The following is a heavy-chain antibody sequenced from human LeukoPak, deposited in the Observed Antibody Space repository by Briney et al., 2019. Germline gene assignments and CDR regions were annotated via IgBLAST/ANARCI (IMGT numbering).Heavy chain of an antibody. J-gene: IGHJ4*02. CDR1: GYTFTDYY. V-gene: IGHV1-69-2*01. CDR2: VDPEDGET. CDR3: ATLPGFVRGNY. Sequence: ASVXVSCKVSGYTFTDYYMHWVQQAPGKGLEWTGLVDPEDGETIYAEKFQGRVTITADTSTDTAYMELSSLRSEDTAVYYCATLPGFVRGNYWGQGTLVTVSS. D-gene: IGHD3-10*01.